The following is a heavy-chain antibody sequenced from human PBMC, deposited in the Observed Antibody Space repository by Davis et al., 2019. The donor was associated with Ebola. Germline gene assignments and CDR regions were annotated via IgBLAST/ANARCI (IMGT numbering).Heavy chain of an antibody. CDR3: ARDLYLGSWNYYGMDV. D-gene: IGHD2-2*02. V-gene: IGHV3-66*01. J-gene: IGHJ6*02. CDR1: GFTVRTYF. CDR2: IQSGGGT. Sequence: GGSLRLSCAATGFTVRTYFMNWVRQAPGKGLEWVSVIQSGGGTYYADSVKGRFTISRDNAKNSLYLQMNSLRAEDTAVYYCARDLYLGSWNYYGMDVWGQGTTATVSS.